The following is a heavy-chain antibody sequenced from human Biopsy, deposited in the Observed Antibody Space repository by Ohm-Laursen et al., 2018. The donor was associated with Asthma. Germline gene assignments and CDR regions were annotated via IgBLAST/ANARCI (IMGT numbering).Heavy chain of an antibody. J-gene: IGHJ3*02. Sequence: SLRLSCAASGFTFSIYDIHWVRQAPGKGLEWVAVISYDGGNKFYGDSVKGRFTLSRDNSRNTLYLQMNSLRVEDTAIYYCARTHERWTSIQDDALDIWGQGTTVTVS. CDR3: ARTHERWTSIQDDALDI. D-gene: IGHD4-23*01. CDR1: GFTFSIYD. V-gene: IGHV3-30*03. CDR2: ISYDGGNK.